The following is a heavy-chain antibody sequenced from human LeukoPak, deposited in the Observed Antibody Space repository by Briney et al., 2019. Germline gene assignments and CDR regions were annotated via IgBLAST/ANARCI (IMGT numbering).Heavy chain of an antibody. CDR3: ARGQARLSWFDP. Sequence: SETLSLTCTVSGGSISSSSYYWGWIRQPPGKGLEWIGSIYYRGTTYYNPSLKSRVTISVDTSKNQLSLKLSSVTAADTAVYYCARGQARLSWFDPWGQGTLVTVSS. D-gene: IGHD6-19*01. CDR2: IYYRGTT. CDR1: GGSISSSSYY. V-gene: IGHV4-39*07. J-gene: IGHJ5*02.